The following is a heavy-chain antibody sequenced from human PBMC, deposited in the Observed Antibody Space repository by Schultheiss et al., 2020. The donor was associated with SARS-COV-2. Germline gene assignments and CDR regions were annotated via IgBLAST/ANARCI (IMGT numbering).Heavy chain of an antibody. J-gene: IGHJ4*02. V-gene: IGHV1-46*01. CDR3: ATPGPVPYRLLY. CDR2: INPSGGNT. Sequence: ASVKVSCKAYGYTFASYHMHWMRQVPGQGLEWMGIINPSGGNTDYAQKFQGRVTITTDTSTSTAYMELSSLRSEDTAVYYCATPGPVPYRLLYWGQGTLVTVSS. D-gene: IGHD3-16*02. CDR1: GYTFASYH.